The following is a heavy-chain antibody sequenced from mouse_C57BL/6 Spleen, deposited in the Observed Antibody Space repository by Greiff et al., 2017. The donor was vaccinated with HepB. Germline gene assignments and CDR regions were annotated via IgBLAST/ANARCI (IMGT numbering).Heavy chain of an antibody. CDR3: ARSIPSAYYSNCYFDY. CDR2: IWSGGST. J-gene: IGHJ2*01. V-gene: IGHV2-2*01. Sequence: VQLQQSGPGLVQPSQSLSITCTVSGFSLTSYGVHWVRQSPGKGLEWLGVIWSGGSTDYNAAFISKLSISKDNSKSQVFFKMNILQADDTAIYYCARSIPSAYYSNCYFDYWGQGTTLTVSS. CDR1: GFSLTSYG. D-gene: IGHD2-5*01.